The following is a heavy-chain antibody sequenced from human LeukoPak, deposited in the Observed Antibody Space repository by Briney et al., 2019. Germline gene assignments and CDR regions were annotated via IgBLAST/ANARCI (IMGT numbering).Heavy chain of an antibody. J-gene: IGHJ6*03. V-gene: IGHV3-53*01. CDR3: AKDEYCSSTSCYTWIYYYYYYMDV. CDR2: IYSGGRK. Sequence: GGSLRLSCAASGFTLRSNKMSWVGKAPGKGRGGVSVIYSGGRKYNPDSVKCRFTISRDNSKNTLYLQMNSLRAEDTAVYYCAKDEYCSSTSCYTWIYYYYYYMDVWGKGTTVTVSS. CDR1: GFTLRSNK. D-gene: IGHD2-2*02.